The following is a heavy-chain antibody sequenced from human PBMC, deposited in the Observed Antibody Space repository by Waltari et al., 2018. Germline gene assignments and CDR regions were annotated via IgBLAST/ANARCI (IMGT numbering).Heavy chain of an antibody. J-gene: IGHJ4*02. CDR2: IYSGGST. CDR1: GFTVSSNY. CDR3: ATFPVEMATI. Sequence: EVQLVESGGGLIQPGGSLRLSCAASGFTVSSNYMSWVRQAPGNGLDCVSVIYSGGSTYYADSVKGRFTISRDNSKNTLYLQMNSLRAEDTAVYYCATFPVEMATIWGQGTLVTVSS. V-gene: IGHV3-53*01. D-gene: IGHD5-12*01.